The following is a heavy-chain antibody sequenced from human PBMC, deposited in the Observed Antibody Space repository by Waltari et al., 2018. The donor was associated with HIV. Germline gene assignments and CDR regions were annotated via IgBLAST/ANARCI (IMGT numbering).Heavy chain of an antibody. D-gene: IGHD6-19*01. CDR3: ARHLYSSGWYDY. V-gene: IGHV4-39*01. CDR1: GGSISSSSYS. Sequence: QLQLQESGPGLVKPSETLSLTCTVSGGSISSSSYSWGWIRQPPGKGLEWIGSIYYSGSTYYNPSLKSRVTISVDTSKNQFSLKLSSVTAADTAVYYCARHLYSSGWYDYWGQGTLVTVSS. CDR2: IYYSGST. J-gene: IGHJ4*02.